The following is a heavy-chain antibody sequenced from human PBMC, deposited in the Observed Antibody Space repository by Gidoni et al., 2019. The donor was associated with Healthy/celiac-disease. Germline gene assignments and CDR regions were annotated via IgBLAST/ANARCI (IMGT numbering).Heavy chain of an antibody. D-gene: IGHD2-8*01. V-gene: IGHV4-39*01. CDR3: ARRDIVLMVYAIEGDGAFDI. J-gene: IGHJ3*02. Sequence: QLQLQESGPGLVKPSETLSLTCTVSGGSISSSSYYWGWIRQPPGKGLEWIGSIYYRGSTYYNPSLKSRVTISVDTSKNQFSLKLSSVTAADTAVYYCARRDIVLMVYAIEGDGAFDIWGQGTMVTVSS. CDR1: GGSISSSSYY. CDR2: IYYRGST.